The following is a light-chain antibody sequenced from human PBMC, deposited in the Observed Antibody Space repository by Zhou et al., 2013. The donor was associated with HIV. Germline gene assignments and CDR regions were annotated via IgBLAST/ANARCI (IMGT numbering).Light chain of an antibody. CDR2: GAS. CDR1: QSVRDNY. CDR3: HLYGSSPALI. J-gene: IGKJ4*01. V-gene: IGKV3-20*01. Sequence: EIVLTQSPVTLSLSPGERVTLSCRASQSVRDNYLAWYQQKSGQPPRLLIYGASTRPTAIPDRFSGSGFGTDFALTISRLEPEDSAEYYCHLYGSSPALIFGGGTKVEIK.